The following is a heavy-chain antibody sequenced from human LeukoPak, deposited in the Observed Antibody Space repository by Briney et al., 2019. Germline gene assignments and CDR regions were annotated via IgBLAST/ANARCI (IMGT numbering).Heavy chain of an antibody. J-gene: IGHJ6*02. V-gene: IGHV3-23*01. Sequence: PGGSLRLSCAASGFTFGSYAMSWVRQAPGKGLEWVSAISGSGGSTYYADSVKGRFTISRDNSKNTLYLQMNSLRAEDTAVYYCAKKGSENQNYYYYGMDVWGQGTTVTVSS. CDR2: ISGSGGST. CDR1: GFTFGSYA. CDR3: AKKGSENQNYYYYGMDV. D-gene: IGHD1-14*01.